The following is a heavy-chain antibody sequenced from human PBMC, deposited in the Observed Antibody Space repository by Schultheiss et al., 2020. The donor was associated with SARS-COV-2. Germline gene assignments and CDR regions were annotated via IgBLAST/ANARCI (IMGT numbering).Heavy chain of an antibody. J-gene: IGHJ5*02. D-gene: IGHD5-18*01. CDR3: ARVESDTAMARRGIWFDP. CDR1: GGSISSYY. CDR2: IYYSGST. V-gene: IGHV4-59*08. Sequence: SETLSLTCTVSGGSISSYYYNWIRQPPGKGLEWIGYIYYSGSTNYNPSLKSRVTISVDTSKNQFSLKLSSVTAADTAVYYCARVESDTAMARRGIWFDPWGQGTLVTVSS.